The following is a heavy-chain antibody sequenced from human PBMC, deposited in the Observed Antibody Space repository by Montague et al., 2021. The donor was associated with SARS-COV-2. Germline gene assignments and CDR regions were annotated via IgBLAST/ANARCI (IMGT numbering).Heavy chain of an antibody. J-gene: IGHJ4*02. D-gene: IGHD2-15*01. V-gene: IGHV3-30*04. CDR1: GFSFSGYA. CDR2: ISYDGSNK. CDR3: ARDRDTRHTTPIDY. Sequence: SLRLSCAASGFSFSGYAVHWVRQAPGKGLEWVAIISYDGSNKYYAVSVKGRFTISRDNSKNTLFLQMSSLRAEDTAVYFCARDRDTRHTTPIDYWGQGTLVTVSS.